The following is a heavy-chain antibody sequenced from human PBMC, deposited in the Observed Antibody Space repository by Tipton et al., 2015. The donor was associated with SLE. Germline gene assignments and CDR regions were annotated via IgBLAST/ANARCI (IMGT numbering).Heavy chain of an antibody. CDR1: GGPISSGGYY. CDR2: INHSGST. V-gene: IGHV4-34*01. D-gene: IGHD3-3*01. Sequence: TLSLTCAVSGGPISSGGYYWNWFRQPPGKGLEWIGEINHSGSTTYNPSLKNRVTISSHTSKKQFSLKLTSVTAADTAMYYCARGQVLVYDFRSGNFGRQFDNWGQGILVTVSS. J-gene: IGHJ4*02. CDR3: ARGQVLVYDFRSGNFGRQFDN.